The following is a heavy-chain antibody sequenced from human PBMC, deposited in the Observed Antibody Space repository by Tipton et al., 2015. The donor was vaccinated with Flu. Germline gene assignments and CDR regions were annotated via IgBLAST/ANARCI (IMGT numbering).Heavy chain of an antibody. D-gene: IGHD4-17*01. J-gene: IGHJ5*02. CDR3: ARRDYGNYVSEPKNWFDP. Sequence: TLSLTCSVSGDSIGSDYYWAWIRQPPGKGLEWIGNVRQAGSTYYNPSLRSRVTISLDRPKNQFSLRLTSVTAADTAVYYCARRDYGNYVSEPKNWFDPWGRGTLVTVSS. CDR2: VRQAGST. CDR1: GDSIGSDYY. V-gene: IGHV4-38-2*01.